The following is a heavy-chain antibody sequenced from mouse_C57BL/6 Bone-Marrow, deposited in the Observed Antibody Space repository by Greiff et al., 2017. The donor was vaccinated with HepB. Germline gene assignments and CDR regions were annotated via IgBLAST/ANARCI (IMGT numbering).Heavy chain of an antibody. D-gene: IGHD1-1*02. Sequence: VHVKQSGAELVRPGASVKLSCTASGFNIKDDYMHWVKQRPEQGLEWIGWIDPENGDTEYASKFQGKATITADTSSNTAYLQLSSLTSEDTAVYYCTPPMASWFAYWGQGTLVTVSA. V-gene: IGHV14-4*01. CDR2: IDPENGDT. J-gene: IGHJ3*01. CDR1: GFNIKDDY. CDR3: TPPMASWFAY.